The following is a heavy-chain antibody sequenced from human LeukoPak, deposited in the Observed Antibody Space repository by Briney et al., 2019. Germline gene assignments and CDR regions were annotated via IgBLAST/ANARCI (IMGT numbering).Heavy chain of an antibody. CDR1: GGSFSGYY. V-gene: IGHV4-34*01. J-gene: IGHJ4*02. CDR2: INHSGST. D-gene: IGHD2-15*01. Sequence: SETLSLTCAVYGGSFSGYYWSWIRQPPGKGLEWIGEINHSGSTNYNPSLKSRVTISVDRSKNQFSLKLSSVTAADTAVYYCARGAQGYCSGGSCYHSPYYFDYWGQGTLVTVSS. CDR3: ARGAQGYCSGGSCYHSPYYFDY.